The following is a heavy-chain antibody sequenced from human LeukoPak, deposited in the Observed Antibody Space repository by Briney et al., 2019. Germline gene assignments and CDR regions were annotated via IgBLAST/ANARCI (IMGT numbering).Heavy chain of an antibody. V-gene: IGHV4-34*01. CDR3: ARGILVTVYAAFDY. Sequence: SETLSLTCGVYGGSFSGYYWTWIRQSPGMGLEWIGEIIHSGSTNYNPSLTSRVTISVATSKNQFSLELSSVTAADTAVYYCARGILVTVYAAFDYWGQGTLVTVSS. J-gene: IGHJ4*02. D-gene: IGHD2-8*01. CDR1: GGSFSGYY. CDR2: IIHSGST.